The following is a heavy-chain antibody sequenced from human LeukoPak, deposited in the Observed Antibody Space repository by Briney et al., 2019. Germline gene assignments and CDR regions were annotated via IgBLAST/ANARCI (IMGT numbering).Heavy chain of an antibody. Sequence: PSETLSLTCTVSGGSISSSTFYWGWIRQPPGKGLEWIGSLYYSGSTYYNPSLKSRVTISVDTSKNQFSLKLSSVTAADTAVYYCARHRYGSHFDYWGQGTLVTVSS. D-gene: IGHD3-16*02. CDR3: ARHRYGSHFDY. V-gene: IGHV4-39*01. J-gene: IGHJ4*02. CDR2: LYYSGST. CDR1: GGSISSSTFY.